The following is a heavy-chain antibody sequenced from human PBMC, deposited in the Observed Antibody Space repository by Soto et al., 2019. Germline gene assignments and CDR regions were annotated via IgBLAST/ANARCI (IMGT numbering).Heavy chain of an antibody. CDR2: ISAHNGNT. D-gene: IGHD1-1*01. CDR1: GYGFTTYG. CDR3: ARGRYGDY. Sequence: QVHLVQSGAEVKKPGASVKVSCKGSGYGFTTYGITWVRQAPGQGLEWMAWISAHNGNTNYAQKLQGRVTVTRDTSTSTHYMELRSLRSNDTAVYYCARGRYGDYWGQGALVTVSS. V-gene: IGHV1-18*01. J-gene: IGHJ4*02.